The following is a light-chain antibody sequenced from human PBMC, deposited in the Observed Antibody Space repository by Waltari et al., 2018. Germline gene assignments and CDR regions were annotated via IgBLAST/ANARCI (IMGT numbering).Light chain of an antibody. Sequence: SSELTQDPAVSVAMGQTVRITCQGNSLRSYYASWYQQRPGQAPRLVMFDQNNRPSGGPDRFSGSNSDNTASLTITGAQAEDEASYYCHSRDASGVGGSFGGGTKLTVL. CDR2: DQN. CDR1: SLRSYY. CDR3: HSRDASGVGGS. V-gene: IGLV3-19*01. J-gene: IGLJ2*01.